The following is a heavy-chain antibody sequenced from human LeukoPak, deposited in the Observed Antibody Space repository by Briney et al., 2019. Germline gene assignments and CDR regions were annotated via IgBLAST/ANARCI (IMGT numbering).Heavy chain of an antibody. J-gene: IGHJ3*02. CDR3: ARVRYDSSGYRAFDI. CDR1: GDSISSGSYY. D-gene: IGHD3-22*01. V-gene: IGHV4-61*02. CDR2: ICTSGST. Sequence: SQTLSLTYTVSGDSISSGSYYWSWIRQPAGKGLEWIGLICTSGSTNYNPSLKSRVTISVDTSKNQFSLKLSSVTAADTAVYYCARVRYDSSGYRAFDIWGQGTMVTVSS.